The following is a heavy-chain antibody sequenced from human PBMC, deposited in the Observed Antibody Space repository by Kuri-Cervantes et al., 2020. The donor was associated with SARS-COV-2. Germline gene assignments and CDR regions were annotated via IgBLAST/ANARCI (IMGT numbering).Heavy chain of an antibody. V-gene: IGHV4-38-2*01. D-gene: IGHD1-26*01. J-gene: IGHJ4*02. CDR1: GYSISSGYY. Sequence: ESLKISCAVSGYSISSGYYWGWIRQPPGKGLEWIGSIYHSGSTYYNPSLKSRVTISVDTSKNQFSLKLSSVTAADTAVYYCARSSSGSYSDFEFWGQGTLVTVSS. CDR2: IYHSGST. CDR3: ARSSSGSYSDFEF.